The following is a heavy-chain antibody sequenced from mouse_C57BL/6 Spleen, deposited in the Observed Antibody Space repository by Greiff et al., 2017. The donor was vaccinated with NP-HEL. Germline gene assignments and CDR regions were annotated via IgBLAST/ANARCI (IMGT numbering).Heavy chain of an antibody. Sequence: VQLQQSGAELARPGASVKLSCKASGYTFTSYGISWVKQRTGQGLEWIGEIYPRSGNTYYNEKFKGKATLTADKSSSTAYMALRSLTSEDSAVYFCARRGDYGNTYAMDYWGQGTSVTVSS. CDR2: IYPRSGNT. V-gene: IGHV1-81*01. CDR3: ARRGDYGNTYAMDY. D-gene: IGHD2-1*01. J-gene: IGHJ4*01. CDR1: GYTFTSYG.